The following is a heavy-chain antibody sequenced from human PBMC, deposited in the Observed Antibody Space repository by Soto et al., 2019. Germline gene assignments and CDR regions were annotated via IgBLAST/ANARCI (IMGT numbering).Heavy chain of an antibody. CDR1: GGSISSGSYY. J-gene: IGHJ6*03. CDR2: IYYSGST. Sequence: SETLSLTCFVSGGSISSGSYYWGWIRQPPGKGLEWIGSIYYSGSTYYNSSLKSRVIISVDTSKNQFSLKLGSVTATDTAVYYCARQSGSSSGFYYYYYYMDVWGKGTTVTVSS. V-gene: IGHV4-39*01. CDR3: ARQSGSSSGFYYYYYYMDV. D-gene: IGHD6-6*01.